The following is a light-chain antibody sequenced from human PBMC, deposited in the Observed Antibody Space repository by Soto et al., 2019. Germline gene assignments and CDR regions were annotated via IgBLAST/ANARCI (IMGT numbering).Light chain of an antibody. CDR2: KAS. Sequence: DIQMTQSPSTLSASVGDRVTITCRASQSISSWLAWYQQKPGKAPKLLIYKASSLESGVPSRFSGSGSGTEFTLTTSSLQPDDFATYYCQQYNSSPWTFGQGTKVETK. J-gene: IGKJ1*01. CDR1: QSISSW. V-gene: IGKV1-5*03. CDR3: QQYNSSPWT.